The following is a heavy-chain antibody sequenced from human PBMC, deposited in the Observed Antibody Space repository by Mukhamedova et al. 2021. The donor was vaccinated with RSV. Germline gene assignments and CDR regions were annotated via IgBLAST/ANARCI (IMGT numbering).Heavy chain of an antibody. V-gene: IGHV1-2*02. Sequence: GGTNSAQQFQGRVTMTRDTSISTAYMELSSLRSDDTAVYYCAKGVYDTAGGFDYWGQGTLVTVSS. CDR3: AKGVYDTAGGFDY. D-gene: IGHD5/OR15-5a*01. J-gene: IGHJ4*02. CDR2: GGT.